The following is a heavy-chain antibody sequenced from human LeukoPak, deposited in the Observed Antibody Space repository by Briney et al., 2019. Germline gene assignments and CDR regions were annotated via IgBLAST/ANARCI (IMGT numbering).Heavy chain of an antibody. CDR2: IYHRGSA. Sequence: PSETLSLTCAVSGYSIRSGYYWAWIRQPPGKGLEWIGSIYHRGSAYSTPPLKSLVTISVDTCKNQFSLNLSSVTAADTAVYYCARVGSSVPNWFDPWGQGTLVTVSS. V-gene: IGHV4-38-2*01. CDR3: ARVGSSVPNWFDP. D-gene: IGHD6-13*01. J-gene: IGHJ5*02. CDR1: GYSIRSGYY.